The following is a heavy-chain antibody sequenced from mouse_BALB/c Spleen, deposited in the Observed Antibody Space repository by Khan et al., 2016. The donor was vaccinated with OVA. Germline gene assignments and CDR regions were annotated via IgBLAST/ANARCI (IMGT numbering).Heavy chain of an antibody. Sequence: EVKLLESGPGLVKPSQSLSLTCTVTGYSITSDYAWNWIRQFPGNKLEWMGYISYSGSTSYNPSLKSRISITRDTAKNQFFLQLNSVTTEETATYYCAREGYDYDYAMDYWGQGTSVTVSS. J-gene: IGHJ4*01. CDR3: AREGYDYDYAMDY. CDR1: GYSITSDYA. V-gene: IGHV3-2*02. D-gene: IGHD2-4*01. CDR2: ISYSGST.